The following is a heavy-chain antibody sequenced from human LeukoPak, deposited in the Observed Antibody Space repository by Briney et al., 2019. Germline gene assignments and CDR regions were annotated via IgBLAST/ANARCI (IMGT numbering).Heavy chain of an antibody. D-gene: IGHD2-2*01. Sequence: PGGSLRLSCAASGFTFSSYSMNWVRQAPGKGLEWVSSISSSSSYIYYADSVKGRFTISRDNAKNSLYLQMNSLRAEDTAVYYCARVWSGCSSTSCYLGYWGQGTLVTVSS. J-gene: IGHJ4*02. CDR3: ARVWSGCSSTSCYLGY. CDR1: GFTFSSYS. V-gene: IGHV3-21*01. CDR2: ISSSSSYI.